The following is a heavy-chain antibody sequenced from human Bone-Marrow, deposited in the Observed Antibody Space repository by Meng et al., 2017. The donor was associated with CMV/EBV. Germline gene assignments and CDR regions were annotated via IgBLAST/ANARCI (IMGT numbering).Heavy chain of an antibody. Sequence: GASLKISCAASGFTFSSYAMSCVRQAPGKGLEWVSAISGSGGSTYYADSVKGRFTISRDNSKITLYLQMNSLRAEDTAVYYCAKAMHKGFLVWLWGQGALVTVSS. D-gene: IGHD3-3*01. CDR3: AKAMHKGFLVWL. V-gene: IGHV3-23*01. CDR2: ISGSGGST. J-gene: IGHJ4*02. CDR1: GFTFSSYA.